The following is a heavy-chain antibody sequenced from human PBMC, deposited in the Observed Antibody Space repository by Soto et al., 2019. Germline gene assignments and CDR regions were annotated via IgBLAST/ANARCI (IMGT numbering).Heavy chain of an antibody. CDR2: ISAYNGNT. CDR1: GYIFANYD. V-gene: IGHV1-18*01. Sequence: GASVKVSCKASGYIFANYDSTWVRQAPGQGLEWVGWISAYNGNTNFAQKLQDRVTLTTDTSTSTAYMELSTLRSDDTAVYYCARGADGDYWGQGTLVTVSS. CDR3: ARGADGDY. D-gene: IGHD6-25*01. J-gene: IGHJ4*02.